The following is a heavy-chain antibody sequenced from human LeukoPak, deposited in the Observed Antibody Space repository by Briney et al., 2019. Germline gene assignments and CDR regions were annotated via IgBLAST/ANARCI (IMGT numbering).Heavy chain of an antibody. J-gene: IGHJ4*02. CDR1: GFTFTDHY. D-gene: IGHD2/OR15-2a*01. V-gene: IGHV1-2*02. Sequence: GASVKVSCKSSGFTFTDHYIHCVRQGPGQGLEWMGYIGPHSTFTSSPQEFQGRVTMTRDASMSTAYMELTRLTSDDTAVYYCVREGEGPLSKDFDYWGQGTLVTVSS. CDR3: VREGEGPLSKDFDY. CDR2: IGPHSTFT.